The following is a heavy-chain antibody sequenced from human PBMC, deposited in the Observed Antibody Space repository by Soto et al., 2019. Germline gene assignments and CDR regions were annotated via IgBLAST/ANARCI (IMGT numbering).Heavy chain of an antibody. J-gene: IGHJ6*02. Sequence: QVQLVESGGGVVQPGRSLRLSCAASGFSFSIYGMHWVRQAPGKGLQWVAAISHDGSERYYADSVKGRFTISRDNSNNTLYLQMNSLRAEDTAVYYCAKDAVSGSRMVPFNYAGMDVWGQGTTVTVSS. CDR2: ISHDGSER. D-gene: IGHD3-10*01. V-gene: IGHV3-30*18. CDR3: AKDAVSGSRMVPFNYAGMDV. CDR1: GFSFSIYG.